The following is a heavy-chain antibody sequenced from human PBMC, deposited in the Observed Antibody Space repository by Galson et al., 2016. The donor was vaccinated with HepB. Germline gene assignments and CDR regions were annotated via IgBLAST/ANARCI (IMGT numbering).Heavy chain of an antibody. CDR1: GDSVSSNA. J-gene: IGHJ4*02. CDR3: ARGWLKTYFDY. Sequence: CAISGDSVSSNAWNWIRQSPSRGLEWLGRTYYSSNWYIDYAVSVKSRITISADTSKSQFSLQLNSLTPEDTAVYYCARGWLKTYFDYWDQGILVTVSS. V-gene: IGHV6-1*01. CDR2: TYYSSNWYI. D-gene: IGHD6-19*01.